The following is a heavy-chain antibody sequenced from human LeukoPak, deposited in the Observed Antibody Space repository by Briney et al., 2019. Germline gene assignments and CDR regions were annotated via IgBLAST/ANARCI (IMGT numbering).Heavy chain of an antibody. Sequence: GGSLRLSCAASGLTFSSYAMSWVRQGPGKGLEWVSAISGSGGNTYYADSVKGRFTISRDNSKNTLYLQMNSLRAEDTAVYYCAKLMKGPTDNYYDILTGHLGSDYWGQGTLVTVSS. J-gene: IGHJ4*02. CDR2: ISGSGGNT. CDR1: GLTFSSYA. D-gene: IGHD3-9*01. V-gene: IGHV3-23*01. CDR3: AKLMKGPTDNYYDILTGHLGSDY.